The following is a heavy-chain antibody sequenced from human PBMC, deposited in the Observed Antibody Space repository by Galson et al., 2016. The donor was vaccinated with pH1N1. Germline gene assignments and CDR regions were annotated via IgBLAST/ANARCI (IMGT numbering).Heavy chain of an antibody. V-gene: IGHV3-7*01. J-gene: IGHJ2*01. CDR1: GYTFSSYW. CDR3: ARRYFDL. Sequence: SLRLSCAASGYTFSSYWMHWVRQAPGKGLEWVANIKQDGSELYYVGSVKGRFTISRDNAKSSLYLQMNSLRAEDTAVYYCARRYFDLWGRGTLVTVSS. CDR2: IKQDGSEL.